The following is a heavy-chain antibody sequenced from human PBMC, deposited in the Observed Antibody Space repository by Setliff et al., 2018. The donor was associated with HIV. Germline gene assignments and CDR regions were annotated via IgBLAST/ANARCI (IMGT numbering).Heavy chain of an antibody. CDR2: MNPNSGDT. Sequence: ASVKVSCKASGYTSTTYDINWVRQATGQGLEWMGWMNPNSGDTGYAQKFQGSVAMNRNTSISTDYMEVSSLTSEDTAVYYCARVVPVLRYFDWLSRLGYWGQGTLVTVSS. J-gene: IGHJ4*02. CDR3: ARVVPVLRYFDWLSRLGY. V-gene: IGHV1-8*01. CDR1: GYTSTTYD. D-gene: IGHD3-9*01.